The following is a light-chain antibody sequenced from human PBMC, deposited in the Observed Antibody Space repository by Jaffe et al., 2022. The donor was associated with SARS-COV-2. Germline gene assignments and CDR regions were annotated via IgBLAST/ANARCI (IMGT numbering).Light chain of an antibody. V-gene: IGLV1-40*01. J-gene: IGLJ2*01. CDR1: STNIGAGYD. CDR2: DNI. CDR3: QSYDTSLSGSVI. Sequence: QSVLTQPPSMSGAPGQRVTISCTGSSTNIGAGYDVHWYQQLPGTAPKLLIYDNINRPSGVPDRFSGSKSGTSASLAITGLQAEDEADYYCQSYDTSLSGSVIFGGGTKLTVL.